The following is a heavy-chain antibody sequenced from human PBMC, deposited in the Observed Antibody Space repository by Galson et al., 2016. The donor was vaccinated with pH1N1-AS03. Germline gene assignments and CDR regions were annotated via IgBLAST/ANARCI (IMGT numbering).Heavy chain of an antibody. CDR1: GFTFSSYS. CDR3: ARSRSPDYYDSSTYRPDAFDI. J-gene: IGHJ3*02. Sequence: SLRLSCAASGFTFSSYSMNWVRQAPGKGLEWVSSISSSGNYKYYADSVKGRFTVSRDNAMNSLYLQMNSLRAEDTALDYCARSRSPDYYDSSTYRPDAFDIWGQGTMVTVSS. D-gene: IGHD3-22*01. V-gene: IGHV3-21*01. CDR2: ISSSGNYK.